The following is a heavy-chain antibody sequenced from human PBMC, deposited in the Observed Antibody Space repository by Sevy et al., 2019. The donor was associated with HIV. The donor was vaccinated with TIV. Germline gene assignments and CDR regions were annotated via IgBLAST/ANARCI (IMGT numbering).Heavy chain of an antibody. J-gene: IGHJ4*02. CDR3: ASHSGRKSFDY. CDR1: GGSFSGYY. D-gene: IGHD3-10*01. V-gene: IGHV4-34*01. CDR2: INHSGST. Sequence: SETLSLTCAVYGGSFSGYYWSWIRQPPGKGLEWIGEINHSGSTNYNPSLKSRVTISVDTSKNQFSLKLSSVTAADTAVYYCASHSGRKSFDYWGQGTLVTVSS.